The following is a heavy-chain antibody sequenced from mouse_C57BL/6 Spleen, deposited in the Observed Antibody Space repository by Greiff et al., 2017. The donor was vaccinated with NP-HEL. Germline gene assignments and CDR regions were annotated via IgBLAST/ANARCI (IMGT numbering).Heavy chain of an antibody. V-gene: IGHV1-58*01. CDR1: GYTFTSYG. CDR3: ARSLDYYGSSYDWFAY. Sequence: VQLQQSGAELVRPGSSVKMSCKTSGYTFTSYGINWVKQRPGQGLEWIGYIYIGNGYTEYNEKFKGKTTLTSDTSSSTAYMQLSSLTSEDSAIYFCARSLDYYGSSYDWFAYWGQGTLVTVSA. D-gene: IGHD1-1*01. J-gene: IGHJ3*01. CDR2: IYIGNGYT.